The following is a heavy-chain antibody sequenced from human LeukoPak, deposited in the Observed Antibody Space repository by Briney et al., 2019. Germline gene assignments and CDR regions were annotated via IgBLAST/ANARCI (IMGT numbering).Heavy chain of an antibody. V-gene: IGHV3-23*01. CDR1: GFTFSRSG. CDR3: VKPRIIGLGWAQFDY. J-gene: IGHJ4*02. D-gene: IGHD2-15*01. CDR2: FDGNADGT. Sequence: GGSLRLSCATSGFTFSRSGMTWVRQPPGKGLEWVASFDGNADGTHYADSVKGRCTISRDNFKNTVYLQMNSLRAEDTAIYYCVKPRIIGLGWAQFDYWGQGSLVTVSS.